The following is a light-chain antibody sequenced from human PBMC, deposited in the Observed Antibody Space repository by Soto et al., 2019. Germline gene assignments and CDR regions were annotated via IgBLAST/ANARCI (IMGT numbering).Light chain of an antibody. Sequence: EIVLTQSPATLSVSPGERATLYCRASQSVSRNLAWYQQKPGQAPRVVIYNASTRATGIPATFSGSGSGTEFTLTISSLQSEDIATYYCHQYDTVPYDFGPGTKVDL. V-gene: IGKV3-15*01. CDR2: NAS. CDR1: QSVSRN. J-gene: IGKJ3*01. CDR3: HQYDTVPYD.